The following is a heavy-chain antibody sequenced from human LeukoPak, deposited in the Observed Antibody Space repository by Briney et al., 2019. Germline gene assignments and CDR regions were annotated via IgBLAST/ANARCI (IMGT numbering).Heavy chain of an antibody. CDR3: TREKSYYYDTSGSDY. Sequence: GGSLRLSCTASGFTFGDYTMSWFRQAPGKGLEWVGFIRSKTYGGTTEYAASVKGRFTISRDDSKSIAYLQMSSLKTEDTAVYYCTREKSYYYDTSGSDYWGQGTLVTVSS. V-gene: IGHV3-49*03. CDR1: GFTFGDYT. J-gene: IGHJ4*02. CDR2: IRSKTYGGTT. D-gene: IGHD3-22*01.